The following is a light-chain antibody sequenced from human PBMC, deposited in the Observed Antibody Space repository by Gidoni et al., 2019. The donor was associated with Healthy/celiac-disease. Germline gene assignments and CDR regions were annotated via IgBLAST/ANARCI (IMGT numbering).Light chain of an antibody. CDR1: SSDVGGYNY. J-gene: IGLJ1*01. CDR3: SSYTSSSAYV. CDR2: EVS. Sequence: SPGQSITISCTGTSSDVGGYNYVSWYQQHPGTAPKLMIYEVSTRPSGVSNRFSGSKSGNTASLTISGLQAEDEADYYCSSYTSSSAYVFGTGTKVTVL. V-gene: IGLV2-14*01.